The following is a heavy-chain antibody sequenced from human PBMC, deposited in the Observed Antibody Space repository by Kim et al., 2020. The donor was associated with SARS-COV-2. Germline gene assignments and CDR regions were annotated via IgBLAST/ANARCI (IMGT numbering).Heavy chain of an antibody. V-gene: IGHV3-23*01. D-gene: IGHD2-2*03. J-gene: IGHJ4*02. CDR1: GFTFTGYA. Sequence: GGSLRLSCTTSGFTFTGYAMNWVRQAPGKGLEWVSSIDGSDGTTYYVDSVKGRFTISRDNSKNTLYLQMNSLRADDTAVYYCMKGGWGWIWDHWGQGTRV. CDR2: IDGSDGTT. CDR3: MKGGWGWIWDH.